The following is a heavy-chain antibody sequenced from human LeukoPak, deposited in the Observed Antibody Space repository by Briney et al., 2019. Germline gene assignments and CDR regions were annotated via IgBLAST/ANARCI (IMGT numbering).Heavy chain of an antibody. CDR2: ISAYNGNT. J-gene: IGHJ3*02. V-gene: IGHV1-18*01. Sequence: GASVKVSCKASGYTFTSYGISWVRQAPGQGLEWMGWISAYNGNTNYAQKFQGRVTMTEDTSTDTAYMELSSLRSEDTAVYYCATGGQGCGGYYCDDAFDIWGQGTMVTVSS. D-gene: IGHD3-22*01. CDR3: ATGGQGCGGYYCDDAFDI. CDR1: GYTFTSYG.